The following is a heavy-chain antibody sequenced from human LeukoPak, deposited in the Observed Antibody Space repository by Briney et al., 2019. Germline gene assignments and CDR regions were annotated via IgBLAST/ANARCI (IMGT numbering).Heavy chain of an antibody. CDR1: GYTFTSYG. J-gene: IGHJ5*02. CDR2: INPNSGGT. D-gene: IGHD3-10*02. Sequence: ASVKVSCKASGYTFTSYGISWVRQAPGQGLEWMGWINPNSGGTNYAQKFQGRVTMTRDTSISTAYMELSRLRSDDTAVYYCARGRKPFSGTAIYSGNWFDPWGQGTLVTVSS. V-gene: IGHV1-2*02. CDR3: ARGRKPFSGTAIYSGNWFDP.